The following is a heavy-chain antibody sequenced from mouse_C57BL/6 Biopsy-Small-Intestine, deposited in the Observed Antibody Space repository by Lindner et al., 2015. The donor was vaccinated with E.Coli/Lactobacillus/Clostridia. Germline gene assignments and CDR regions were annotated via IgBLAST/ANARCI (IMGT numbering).Heavy chain of an antibody. CDR2: INSNSGDT. CDR1: GYTFSGYY. CDR3: ARERTGDGHPGDY. J-gene: IGHJ4*01. Sequence: SVKVSCKTSGYTFSGYYVHWVRQAPGQGLEWVALINSNSGDTSYTQRFQGGVTVTRDTSITTTYMELSRLTSDDTAVYFCARERTGDGHPGDYWGQGTLVTVSS. D-gene: IGHD4-1*01. V-gene: IGHV1-64*01.